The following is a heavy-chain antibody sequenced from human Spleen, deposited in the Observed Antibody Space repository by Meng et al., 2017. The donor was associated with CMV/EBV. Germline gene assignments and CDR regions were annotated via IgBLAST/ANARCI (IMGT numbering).Heavy chain of an antibody. CDR3: ARVVVPAVNWFDP. Sequence: SETLSLTCAVYDGSLSGYYWTWIRQPPGKGLEWIGEISDDGSTNYNPSLKSRVTISLDTSKNQFSLKLSSVTAADTAVYYCARVVVPAVNWFDPWGQGTLVTVSS. D-gene: IGHD2-2*01. V-gene: IGHV4-34*01. CDR1: DGSLSGYY. CDR2: ISDDGST. J-gene: IGHJ5*02.